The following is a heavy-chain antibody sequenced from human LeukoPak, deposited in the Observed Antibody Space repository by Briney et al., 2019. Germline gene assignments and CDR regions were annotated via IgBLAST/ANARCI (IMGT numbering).Heavy chain of an antibody. CDR2: IQQDGSEK. J-gene: IGHJ4*02. CDR3: TSSGTSGAGDFDY. D-gene: IGHD1-26*01. V-gene: IGHV3-7*05. CDR1: GFTFSSYW. Sequence: GGSLRLSCAASGFTFSSYWMIWVRQAPGKGLEWVANIQQDGSEKYYVDSVKGRFTISRDNAKNSLYLQMNSLRTEDTALYYCTSSGTSGAGDFDYWGQGTLVTVSS.